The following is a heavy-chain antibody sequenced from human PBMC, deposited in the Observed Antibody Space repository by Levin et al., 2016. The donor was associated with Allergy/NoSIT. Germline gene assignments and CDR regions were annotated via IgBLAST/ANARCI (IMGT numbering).Heavy chain of an antibody. CDR2: ISYDGSNK. V-gene: IGHV3-30-3*01. Sequence: WIRQPPGKGLEWVAVISYDGSNKYYADSVKGRFTISRDNSKNTLYLQMNSLRAEDTAVYYCAAGAHARVLRFLEWFSGSNWFDPWGQGTLVTVSS. CDR3: AAGAHARVLRFLEWFSGSNWFDP. D-gene: IGHD3-3*01. J-gene: IGHJ5*02.